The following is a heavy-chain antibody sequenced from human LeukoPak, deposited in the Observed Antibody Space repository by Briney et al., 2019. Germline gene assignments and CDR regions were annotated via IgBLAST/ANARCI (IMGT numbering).Heavy chain of an antibody. J-gene: IGHJ5*02. D-gene: IGHD2-21*02. V-gene: IGHV5-10-1*01. CDR2: IDPSDSYT. CDR3: ARHGVVVTATQTNWFDP. Sequence: GESLRISCKGSGYSFTSYWISWVRQMPGEGLEWMGRIDPSDSYTNYSPSFQGHVTISADKSISTAYLQWSSLKASDTAMYYCARHGVVVTATQTNWFDPWGQGTLVTVSS. CDR1: GYSFTSYW.